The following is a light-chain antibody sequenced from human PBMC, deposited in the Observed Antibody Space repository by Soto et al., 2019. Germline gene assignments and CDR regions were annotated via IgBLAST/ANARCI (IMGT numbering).Light chain of an antibody. CDR3: SSYTTSSTVV. CDR1: SSDVGGYNY. Sequence: QSVLTQPASVSGYPGQSIAISCTGRSSDVGGYNYVSWYQQHPGKAPKFMIYEVSRRPSGVSNRFSGSKSGNTASLTVSGLQAEDEADHYCSSYTTSSTVVFGTGTKVTVL. CDR2: EVS. J-gene: IGLJ1*01. V-gene: IGLV2-14*01.